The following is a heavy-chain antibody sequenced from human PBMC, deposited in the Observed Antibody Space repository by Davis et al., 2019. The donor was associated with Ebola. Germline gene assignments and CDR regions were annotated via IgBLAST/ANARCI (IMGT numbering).Heavy chain of an antibody. J-gene: IGHJ5*02. Sequence: MPSETLSLTCTVSGGSISSYYWSWIRQPPGKGLEWIGYIYYSGSTNYNPSLKSRVTISVDTSKNQFSLKLSSVTAADTAVYYCARGPRGYYDSSGYFDWFDPWGQGTLVTVSS. D-gene: IGHD3-22*01. CDR1: GGSISSYY. CDR3: ARGPRGYYDSSGYFDWFDP. CDR2: IYYSGST. V-gene: IGHV4-59*01.